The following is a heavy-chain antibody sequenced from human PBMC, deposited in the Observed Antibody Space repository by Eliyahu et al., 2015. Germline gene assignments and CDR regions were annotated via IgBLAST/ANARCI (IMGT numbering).Heavy chain of an antibody. CDR3: AKAGYSSGWYASFLDY. D-gene: IGHD6-19*01. CDR1: GFXFSXYG. J-gene: IGHJ4*02. Sequence: QVQLVESGGGVVQPGRSLXXSCAAXGFXFSXYGMHWVRQAPGKGLEWVAVISYDGSNKYYADSVKGRFTISRDNSKNTLYLQMNSLRAEDTAVYYCAKAGYSSGWYASFLDYWGQGTLVTVSS. CDR2: ISYDGSNK. V-gene: IGHV3-30*18.